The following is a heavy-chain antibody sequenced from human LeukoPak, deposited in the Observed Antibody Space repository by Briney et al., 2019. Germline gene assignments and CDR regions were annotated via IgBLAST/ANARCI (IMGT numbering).Heavy chain of an antibody. D-gene: IGHD3-22*01. V-gene: IGHV4-59*01. J-gene: IGHJ4*02. CDR1: GGSICRYY. Sequence: SETLSLTCTVSGGSICRYYGSWMRQPPGKGLEGIGYIYYSGSTNYNPSLKSRVTISVDTSKNQFSLKLSSVTAAETAVYYCARLIAAYYYDSSVYIDYWGQGTLVTVSS. CDR2: IYYSGST. CDR3: ARLIAAYYYDSSVYIDY.